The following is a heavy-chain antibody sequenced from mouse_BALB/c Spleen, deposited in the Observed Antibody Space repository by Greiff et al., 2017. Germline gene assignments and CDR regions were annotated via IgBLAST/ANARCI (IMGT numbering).Heavy chain of an antibody. CDR3: ASYYAPYYYAMDY. CDR1: GFTFSSYG. D-gene: IGHD1-1*02. V-gene: IGHV5-6-3*01. Sequence: EVQVVESGGGLVQPGGSLKLSCAASGFTFSSYGMSWVRQTPDKRLELVATINSNGGSTYYPDSVKGRFTISRDNAKNTLYLQMSSLKSEDTAMYYCASYYAPYYYAMDYWGQGTSVTVSA. CDR2: INSNGGST. J-gene: IGHJ4*01.